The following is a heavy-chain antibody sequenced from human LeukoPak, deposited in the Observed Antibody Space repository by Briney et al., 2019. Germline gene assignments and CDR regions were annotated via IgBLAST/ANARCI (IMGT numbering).Heavy chain of an antibody. CDR3: ARYYYDISDSYSLDY. CDR2: IYDSGST. D-gene: IGHD3-22*01. Sequence: KTSETLSLTCIVPGGSISGYYWSWIRRPPGKGLEWIGHIYDSGSTNYNPSLKSRVTISMDTSKNQFSLKLSSVTAADTALYYCARYYYDISDSYSLDYWGQGTLVTVSS. CDR1: GGSISGYY. V-gene: IGHV4-59*01. J-gene: IGHJ4*02.